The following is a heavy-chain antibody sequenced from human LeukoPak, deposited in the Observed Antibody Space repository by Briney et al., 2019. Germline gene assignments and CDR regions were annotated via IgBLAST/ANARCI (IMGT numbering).Heavy chain of an antibody. Sequence: SETLSLTFTVSGDSISSYYWSWIRQPPGKGLEWIGYIYYSGGTNYNPSLKSRVTILVDTSKNQFSLKLSSVTAADTAVYYCARHPGISAAGDYWGQGTLVTVSS. V-gene: IGHV4-59*08. CDR3: ARHPGISAAGDY. CDR1: GDSISSYY. J-gene: IGHJ4*02. CDR2: IYYSGGT. D-gene: IGHD6-13*01.